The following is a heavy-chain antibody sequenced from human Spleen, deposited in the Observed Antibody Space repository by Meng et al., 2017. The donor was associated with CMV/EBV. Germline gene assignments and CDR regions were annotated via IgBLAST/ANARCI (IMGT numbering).Heavy chain of an antibody. CDR3: ARDYCGGGSCYSYFDY. CDR2: ISSSSSFI. J-gene: IGHJ4*02. D-gene: IGHD2-15*01. Sequence: GESLKISCTASGFTFGDYAMSWVRQAPGKGLEWVSSISSSSSFIYYIDSVKGRFTISRDNAKNSLYLQMNSLRAEDTAVYYCARDYCGGGSCYSYFDYWGQGTLVTVSS. CDR1: GFTFGDYA. V-gene: IGHV3-21*01.